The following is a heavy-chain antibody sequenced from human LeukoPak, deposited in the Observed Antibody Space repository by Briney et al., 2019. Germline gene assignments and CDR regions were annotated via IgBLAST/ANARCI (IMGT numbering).Heavy chain of an antibody. CDR2: ISGSGGST. CDR1: GFTFSRYW. D-gene: IGHD3-10*01. CDR3: AKDSPPGYYYGSGSYGAPDY. Sequence: GGSLRLSCAASGFTFSRYWMSWVRQAPGKGLEWVSAISGSGGSTYYADSVKGRFTISRDNSKNTLYLQMNSLRAEDTAVYYCAKDSPPGYYYGSGSYGAPDYWGQGTLVTVSS. V-gene: IGHV3-23*01. J-gene: IGHJ4*02.